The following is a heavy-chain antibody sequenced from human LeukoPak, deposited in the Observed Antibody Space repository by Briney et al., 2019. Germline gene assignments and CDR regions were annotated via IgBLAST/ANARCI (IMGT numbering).Heavy chain of an antibody. D-gene: IGHD1-1*01. CDR1: GFTFSYYW. CDR2: IKGDGSQK. J-gene: IGHJ4*02. V-gene: IGHV3-7*01. Sequence: GGSLRLSCAASGFTFSYYWMSWVRQAPGKGLEWVANIKGDGSQKYYVDSVKGRFTISRDNSKNSLYVQMNSLRAEDTAVYYCARNDAAGTVDYWGQGTLVTVSS. CDR3: ARNDAAGTVDY.